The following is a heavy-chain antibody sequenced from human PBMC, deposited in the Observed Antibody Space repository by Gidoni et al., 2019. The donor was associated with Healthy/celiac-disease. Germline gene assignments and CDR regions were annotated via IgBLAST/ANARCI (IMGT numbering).Heavy chain of an antibody. Sequence: SCAASGFTFSNAWMSWVRQAPGKGLEWVGRIKSKTDGGTTDYAAPVKGRFTISRDDSKNTLYLQMNSLKTEDTALYYCTTSWAAPYDTAFDYWCQGTLVTVSS. CDR2: IKSKTDGGTT. V-gene: IGHV3-15*01. CDR1: GFTFSNAW. D-gene: IGHD3-9*01. J-gene: IGHJ4*02. CDR3: TTSWAAPYDTAFDY.